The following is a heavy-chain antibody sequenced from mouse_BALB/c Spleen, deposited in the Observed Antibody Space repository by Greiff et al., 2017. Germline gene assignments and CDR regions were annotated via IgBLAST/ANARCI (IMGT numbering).Heavy chain of an antibody. J-gene: IGHJ4*01. V-gene: IGHV14-3*02. CDR3: ARPFITTATGAMDY. Sequence: VQLQQSGAELVKPGASVKLSCTASGFNIKDTYMHWVKQRPEQGLEWIGRIDPANGNTKYDPKFQGKATITADTSSNPAYRQLSSLTSEDTAVYYCARPFITTATGAMDYWGQGTSVTVSS. CDR1: GFNIKDTY. CDR2: IDPANGNT. D-gene: IGHD1-2*01.